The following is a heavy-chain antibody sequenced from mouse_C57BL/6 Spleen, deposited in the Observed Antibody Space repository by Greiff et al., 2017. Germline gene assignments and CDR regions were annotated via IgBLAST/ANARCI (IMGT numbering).Heavy chain of an antibody. V-gene: IGHV1-76*01. D-gene: IGHD2-1*01. Sequence: QVQLQQSGAELVRPGASVKLSCKASGYTFTDYYINWVKQRLGQGLEWIARIYPGSGNTYYNEKFKGKATLTAEKSSSTAYMQLSSLTSEDSAVYFCARINGNYAWFAYWGQGTLVTVSA. CDR2: IYPGSGNT. CDR3: ARINGNYAWFAY. J-gene: IGHJ3*01. CDR1: GYTFTDYY.